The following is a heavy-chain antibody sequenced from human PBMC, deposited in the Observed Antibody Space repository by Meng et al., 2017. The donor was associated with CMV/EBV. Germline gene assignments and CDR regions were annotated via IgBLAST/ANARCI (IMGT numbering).Heavy chain of an antibody. CDR3: ARGGYGSGVPYGMDV. V-gene: IGHV1-8*03. D-gene: IGHD3-10*01. Sequence: ASVKVSCKASGYTFTSYDINWVRQATGQGLEWMGWMNPNSGNTGYAQKFQGRVTITRNTSISTACMEPSSLRSEDTAVYYCARGGYGSGVPYGMDVWGQGTTVTVSS. CDR2: MNPNSGNT. CDR1: GYTFTSYD. J-gene: IGHJ6*02.